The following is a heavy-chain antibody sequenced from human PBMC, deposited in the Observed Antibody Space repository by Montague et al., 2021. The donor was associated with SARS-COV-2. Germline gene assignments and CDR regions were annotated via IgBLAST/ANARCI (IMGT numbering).Heavy chain of an antibody. Sequence: SLRLSCAASGFTFSSYGMHWVRQPPGKGLEWVAVIPSDGSYKYYADSVKGRFTISRDNSKNTLYLQMNSLRAEDTTVYYCARDRYYYGSGSLDAFDIWGQGTMVTVSS. V-gene: IGHV3-30*03. J-gene: IGHJ3*02. CDR1: GFTFSSYG. CDR3: ARDRYYYGSGSLDAFDI. D-gene: IGHD3-10*01. CDR2: IPSDGSYK.